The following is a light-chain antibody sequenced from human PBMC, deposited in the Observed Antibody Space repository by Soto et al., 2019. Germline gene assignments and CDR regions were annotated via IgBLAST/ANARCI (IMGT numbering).Light chain of an antibody. CDR3: CSYAGNDICV. CDR2: EVT. V-gene: IGLV2-8*01. CDR1: SSDVGGYNF. Sequence: QAVLTQPPSASGSPGQSVAISCTGTSSDVGGYNFVSWYQQHPGKAPKLMIYEVTKRPSGVPDRFSGSKSGNTASLTVSGLQAEDEAVYYCCSYAGNDICVFGAVSPGHRP. J-gene: IGLJ1*01.